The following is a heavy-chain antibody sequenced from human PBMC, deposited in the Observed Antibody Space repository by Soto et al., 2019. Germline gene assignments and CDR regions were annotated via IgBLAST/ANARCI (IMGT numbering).Heavy chain of an antibody. Sequence: SETLSLTCAVYGGSFSGYYWSWIRQPPGKGLEWIGEINHSGSTNYNPSLKSRVTISVDTSKNQFSLKLSSVTAADTAVYYCARDVSSCTNGVCYRRYHWFDPWGQGTLVTVSS. CDR2: INHSGST. J-gene: IGHJ5*02. CDR3: ARDVSSCTNGVCYRRYHWFDP. D-gene: IGHD2-8*01. CDR1: GGSFSGYY. V-gene: IGHV4-34*01.